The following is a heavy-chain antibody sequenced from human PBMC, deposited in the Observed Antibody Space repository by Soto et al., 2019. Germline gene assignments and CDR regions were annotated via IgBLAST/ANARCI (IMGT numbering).Heavy chain of an antibody. J-gene: IGHJ5*02. D-gene: IGHD3-10*01. V-gene: IGHV3-23*01. Sequence: EVQLLESGGGLVNPGGSLSLSCAASTFSFTNSAMSWVRQAPGKGLEWVSAISGSGTDTYYADSVKGRFIISRDRSNNTVYLQMHRLTPQYTATYFCVREPISMVRANNWFDPWGQGTLVIVSS. CDR1: TFSFTNSA. CDR2: ISGSGTDT. CDR3: VREPISMVRANNWFDP.